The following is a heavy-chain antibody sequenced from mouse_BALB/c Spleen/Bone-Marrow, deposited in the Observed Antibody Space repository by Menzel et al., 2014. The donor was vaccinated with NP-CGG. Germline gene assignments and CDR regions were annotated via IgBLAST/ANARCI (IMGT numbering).Heavy chain of an antibody. J-gene: IGHJ3*01. V-gene: IGHV1S22*01. CDR3: TRNYGSSYPSWFAY. D-gene: IGHD1-1*01. CDR1: GYTFTSYW. Sequence: GSELVRPGASVKLSCKASGYTFTSYWMHWVKQRHGQGLEWIGNIYPGSGSTNYDEKFKSKGTLTVDTSSGTAYMHLSSLTSEDSAVYYCTRNYGSSYPSWFAYWSQGTLVTVSA. CDR2: IYPGSGST.